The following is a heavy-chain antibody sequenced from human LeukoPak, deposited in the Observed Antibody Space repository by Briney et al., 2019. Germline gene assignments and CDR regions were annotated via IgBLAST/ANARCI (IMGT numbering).Heavy chain of an antibody. CDR3: ARRDTEHYYDSSGYLGY. V-gene: IGHV4-39*07. D-gene: IGHD3-22*01. CDR1: GGSISSSSYY. Sequence: SETLSLTCTVSGGSISSSSYYWGWIRQPPGKGLEWIGSIYYSGSTYYNPSLKSRVTISVDTSKNQFSLKLSSVTAADTAVYYCARRDTEHYYDSSGYLGYWGQGTLVTVSS. CDR2: IYYSGST. J-gene: IGHJ4*02.